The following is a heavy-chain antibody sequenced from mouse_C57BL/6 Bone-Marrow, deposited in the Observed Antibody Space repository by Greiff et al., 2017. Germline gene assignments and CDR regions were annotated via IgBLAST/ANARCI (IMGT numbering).Heavy chain of an antibody. V-gene: IGHV1-54*01. CDR2: INPGSGGT. Sequence: QVQLQQSGAELVRPGTSVKVSCKASGYAFTNYLIEWVKQRPGQGLEWIGAINPGSGGTNYNEKFKGKATLTADKSSSTAYMQLSSLASEDSAVYFCARRGSSYDYWGQGTTLTVSS. D-gene: IGHD1-1*01. CDR3: ARRGSSYDY. J-gene: IGHJ2*01. CDR1: GYAFTNYL.